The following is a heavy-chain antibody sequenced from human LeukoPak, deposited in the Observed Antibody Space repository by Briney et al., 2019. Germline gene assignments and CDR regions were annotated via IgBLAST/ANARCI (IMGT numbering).Heavy chain of an antibody. J-gene: IGHJ4*02. CDR2: IRSTANGYAT. Sequence: GGSLRLSCAASGFTFSGSALHWVRQAPGKGLEWVGRIRSTANGYATAYAASVKGRFTISRDDSKNTAYLQMDSLKTEDTAVYYCTGNYYGSGSYADFDYWGQGTLVTVSS. D-gene: IGHD3-10*01. CDR1: GFTFSGSA. V-gene: IGHV3-73*01. CDR3: TGNYYGSGSYADFDY.